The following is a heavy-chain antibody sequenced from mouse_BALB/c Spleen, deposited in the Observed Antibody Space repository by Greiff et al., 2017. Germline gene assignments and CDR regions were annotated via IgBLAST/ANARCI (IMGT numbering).Heavy chain of an antibody. CDR3: ARPFYYDYDGGFDY. CDR2: ISSGGSYT. J-gene: IGHJ2*01. CDR1: GFTFSSYG. V-gene: IGHV5-6*01. D-gene: IGHD2-4*01. Sequence: EVQGVESGGDLVKPGGSLKLSCAASGFTFSSYGMSWVRQTPDKRLEWVATISSGGSYTYYPDSVKGRFTISRDNAKNTLYLQMSSLKSEDTAMYYCARPFYYDYDGGFDYWGQGTTLTVSS.